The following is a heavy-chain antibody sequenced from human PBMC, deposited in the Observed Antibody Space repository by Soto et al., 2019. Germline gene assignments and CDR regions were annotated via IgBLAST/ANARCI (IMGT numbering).Heavy chain of an antibody. CDR1: GGSVSSGDYY. J-gene: IGHJ3*02. CDR2: IYYSGGT. D-gene: IGHD3-22*01. CDR3: ARQAASYDSSGFYPNPFDI. V-gene: IGHV4-30-4*01. Sequence: SETLSLTCTVSGGSVSSGDYYWSWIRQPPGKGLEWIGYIYYSGGTSYNPSLKSRLTISLDPSKNQFSLKLNSVTAADTAVYYCARQAASYDSSGFYPNPFDIWGQGTLVTVSS.